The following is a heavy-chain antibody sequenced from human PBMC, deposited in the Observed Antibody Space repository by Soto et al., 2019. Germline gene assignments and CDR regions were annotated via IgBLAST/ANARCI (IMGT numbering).Heavy chain of an antibody. V-gene: IGHV1-18*01. Sequence: XAVKVSCKASGYTFTNCDSSWVRQAPGQGLEWMGWVGTYNGNTKYAEKFQGRVTMTTDTSTNTAHMELRSLRSDDTAVSYCARDPDFGVVNPLRPRRFDYWG. D-gene: IGHD3-3*01. J-gene: IGHJ4*01. CDR2: VGTYNGNT. CDR3: ARDPDFGVVNPLRPRRFDY. CDR1: GYTFTNCD.